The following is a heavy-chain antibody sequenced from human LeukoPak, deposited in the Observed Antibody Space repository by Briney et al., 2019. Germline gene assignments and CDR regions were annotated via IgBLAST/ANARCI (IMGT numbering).Heavy chain of an antibody. CDR2: IYYSGST. D-gene: IGHD3-22*01. CDR3: VRDSGGYDFDH. CDR1: GGSISSSSYY. Sequence: SETLSLTCSVSGGSISSSSYYWGWIRQPPGKGLEWTGNIYYSGSTYYNPSLKSRVTISVDTSKNQFSLKLSPVTAADTGIYYCVRDSGGYDFDHWGQGTLVTVSS. J-gene: IGHJ4*02. V-gene: IGHV4-39*01.